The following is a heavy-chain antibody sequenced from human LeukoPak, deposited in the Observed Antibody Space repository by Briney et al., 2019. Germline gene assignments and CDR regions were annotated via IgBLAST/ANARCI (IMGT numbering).Heavy chain of an antibody. CDR1: GGSISSYY. J-gene: IGHJ2*01. D-gene: IGHD1/OR15-1a*01. V-gene: IGHV4-4*07. CDR2: IYISGSS. Sequence: SETLSLTCTVSGGSISSYYWSWIRQPAGKGLEWIGRIYISGSSDYHPSLKRRVTMSVDTSKNQLSLKLSSVTAADTAVYYCSVTEHSWYLDFWGRGTLVTVSS. CDR3: SVTEHSWYLDF.